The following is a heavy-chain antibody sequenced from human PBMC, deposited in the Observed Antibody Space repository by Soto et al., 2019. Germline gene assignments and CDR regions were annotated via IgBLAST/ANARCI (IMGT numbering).Heavy chain of an antibody. Sequence: SETLSLTCTVSGGSISSYYWSWIRQPPGKGLEWIGYIYYSGSTNYNPSLKSRVTISVDTSKNQFSLKLSSVTAADTAVYYCARLVDSSGYYYAFGWFDPWGQGTLVTVS. CDR1: GGSISSYY. CDR2: IYYSGST. CDR3: ARLVDSSGYYYAFGWFDP. V-gene: IGHV4-59*08. D-gene: IGHD3-22*01. J-gene: IGHJ5*02.